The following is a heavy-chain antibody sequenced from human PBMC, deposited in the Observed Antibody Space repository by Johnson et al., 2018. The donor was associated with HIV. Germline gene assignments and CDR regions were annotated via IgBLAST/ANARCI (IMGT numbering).Heavy chain of an antibody. CDR3: AREAGGGYDSDAFDI. D-gene: IGHD5-12*01. V-gene: IGHV3-33*01. CDR2: IWYDGSNK. Sequence: LVESGGGLVQPGGSLRLSCAASGFTFSSYGMHWVRQAPGKGLEWVAGIWYDGSNKYYADSVKGRFTISRDNSKNTLYLQMNSLRAEDTAVYYCAREAGGGYDSDAFDIWGQGTMVTVSS. CDR1: GFTFSSYG. J-gene: IGHJ3*02.